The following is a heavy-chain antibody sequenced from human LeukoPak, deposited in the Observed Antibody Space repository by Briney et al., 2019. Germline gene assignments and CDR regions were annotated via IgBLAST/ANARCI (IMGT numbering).Heavy chain of an antibody. CDR3: ASPVPAATQSEYFQH. Sequence: TVKVSCKASGGTFSSYAISWVRQAPGQGLEWMGRIIPIFGTANYAQKFQGRVTITTDESTSTAYMELSSLRSEDTAVYYCASPVPAATQSEYFQHWGQGTLVTVSS. CDR2: IIPIFGTA. CDR1: GGTFSSYA. J-gene: IGHJ1*01. D-gene: IGHD2-2*01. V-gene: IGHV1-69*05.